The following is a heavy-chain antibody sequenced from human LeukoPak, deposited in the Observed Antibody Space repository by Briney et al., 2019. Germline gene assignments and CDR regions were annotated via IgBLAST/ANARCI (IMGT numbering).Heavy chain of an antibody. CDR1: GGSFSGYY. V-gene: IGHV4-34*01. CDR2: INHSGST. J-gene: IGHJ4*02. CDR3: ASSSLVVVPAAINY. Sequence: SETLSLTCAVYGGSFSGYYWSWIRQPPGKGLEWIGEINHSGSTNYNPSLKSRVTISVDTPKNQFSLKLSSVTAADTAVYYCASSSLVVVPAAINYWGQGTLVTVSS. D-gene: IGHD2-2*01.